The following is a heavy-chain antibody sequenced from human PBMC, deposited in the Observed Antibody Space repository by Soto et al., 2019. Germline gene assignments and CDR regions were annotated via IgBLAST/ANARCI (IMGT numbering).Heavy chain of an antibody. CDR1: GFTFTSSA. J-gene: IGHJ4*02. D-gene: IGHD5-18*01. CDR3: AADYYSYGPESFDY. V-gene: IGHV1-58*01. CDR2: IVVGSGNT. Sequence: GASVKVSCKASGFTFTSSAVQWVRQARGQRLEWIGWIVVGSGNTNYAQKFQERVTITRDMSTSTAYMELSSLRSEDTAVYYCAADYYSYGPESFDYWGQGTLVTVYS.